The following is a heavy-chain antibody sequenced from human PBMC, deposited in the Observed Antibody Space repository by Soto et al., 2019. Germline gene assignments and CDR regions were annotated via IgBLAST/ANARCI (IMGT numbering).Heavy chain of an antibody. CDR2: INWNGGST. CDR3: ARENIPLLYDILTGYQTGPIDY. J-gene: IGHJ4*02. V-gene: IGHV3-20*04. D-gene: IGHD3-9*01. Sequence: PGGSLRLSCAASGFTFDDYGMSWVRQAPGKGLEWVSGINWNGGSTGYADSVKGRFTISRDNAKNSLYLQMNSLRAEDTALYYCARENIPLLYDILTGYQTGPIDYWGQGTLVTVSS. CDR1: GFTFDDYG.